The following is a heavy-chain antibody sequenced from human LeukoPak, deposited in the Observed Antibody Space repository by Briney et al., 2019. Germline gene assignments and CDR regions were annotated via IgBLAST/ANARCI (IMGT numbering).Heavy chain of an antibody. CDR2: IYPGDSDT. V-gene: IGHV5-51*01. Sequence: GESQKISCKGSGYIFTSYWIGWVRQKPGKGLEWMGTIYPGDSDTRYSPSFQGQVTISADKSISTAYLQWSSLKASDTAIYYCARGREAAKRPLGYWGQGTLVTVSS. D-gene: IGHD6-25*01. CDR1: GYIFTSYW. CDR3: ARGREAAKRPLGY. J-gene: IGHJ4*02.